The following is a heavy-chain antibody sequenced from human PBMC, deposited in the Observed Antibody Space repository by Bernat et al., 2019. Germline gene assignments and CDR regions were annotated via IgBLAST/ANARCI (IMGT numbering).Heavy chain of an antibody. D-gene: IGHD4-17*01. J-gene: IGHJ6*02. CDR1: GYTFTSYG. CDR3: AREEGVTTVTTLDTIADFLYGMDV. Sequence: QVQLVQSGAEVKKPGASVKVSCKASGYTFTSYGISWVRQAPGQGLEWMGWISAYNGNPNYAQELQGRVTMTTDTCTSTAYMELRSLRSDDTAVYYCAREEGVTTVTTLDTIADFLYGMDVWGQGTTVTVSS. V-gene: IGHV1-18*01. CDR2: ISAYNGNP.